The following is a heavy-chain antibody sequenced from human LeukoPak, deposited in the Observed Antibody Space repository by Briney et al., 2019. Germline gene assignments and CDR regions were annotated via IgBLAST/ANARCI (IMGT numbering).Heavy chain of an antibody. CDR1: GGSISSYY. V-gene: IGHV4-59*01. J-gene: IGHJ4*02. CDR3: AGGRWLQFALDY. Sequence: SETLSLTCTVSGGSISSYYWSWIRQPPGKGLEWIGYIYYSGSTNYSPSLKSRVTISVDTSKNQFSLKLSSVAAADTAVYYCAGGRWLQFALDYWGQGTLVTVSS. CDR2: IYYSGST. D-gene: IGHD5-24*01.